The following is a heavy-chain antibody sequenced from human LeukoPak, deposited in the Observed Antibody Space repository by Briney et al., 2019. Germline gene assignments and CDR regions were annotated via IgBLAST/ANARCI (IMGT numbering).Heavy chain of an antibody. J-gene: IGHJ4*02. Sequence: ASVKVSCKASGYTFTGYYMHWVRQAPGQGLEWMGWMNANRGNTGYAQKFQGRVTMTRDTSTSTAYMEVSSLRSEDTAVYYCARSGGYHPLDYWGQGTLVTVSS. CDR3: ARSGGYHPLDY. D-gene: IGHD5-12*01. CDR1: GYTFTGYY. V-gene: IGHV1-8*02. CDR2: MNANRGNT.